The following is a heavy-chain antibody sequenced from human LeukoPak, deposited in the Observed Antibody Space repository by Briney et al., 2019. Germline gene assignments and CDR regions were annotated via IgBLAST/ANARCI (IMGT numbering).Heavy chain of an antibody. V-gene: IGHV4-38-2*02. CDR2: IYHSGST. D-gene: IGHD2-15*01. CDR1: DYSISSGYY. Sequence: SETLSLTCTVSDYSISSGYYWAWIRQPPGKGLDWIGNIYHSGSTYYNPSLKSRVTMSGDTSKNQFSLKLSSVTAADTAAYYCARLGYCSGGSCYYYYYMDVWGKGTTVTVSS. CDR3: ARLGYCSGGSCYYYYYMDV. J-gene: IGHJ6*03.